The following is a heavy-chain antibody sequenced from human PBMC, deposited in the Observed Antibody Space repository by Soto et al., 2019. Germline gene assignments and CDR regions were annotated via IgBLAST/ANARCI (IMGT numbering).Heavy chain of an antibody. J-gene: IGHJ4*02. V-gene: IGHV4-39*02. CDR3: SRGFKTNFDY. Sequence: SETLSLTCTVSGGSIRSTSHFWGWIRQPPGKGLEWIGNIFYSGSFYYKPSLKSRITMSVDTSKNHFSLQLNSVTPDDTAVYYCSRGFKTNFDYWGQGTLVTVSS. CDR2: IFYSGSF. CDR1: GGSIRSTSHF.